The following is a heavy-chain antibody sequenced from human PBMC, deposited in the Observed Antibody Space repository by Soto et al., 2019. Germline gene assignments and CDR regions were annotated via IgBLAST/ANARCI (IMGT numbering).Heavy chain of an antibody. CDR1: GYSFTSYW. J-gene: IGHJ4*02. V-gene: IGHV5-10-1*01. CDR3: ARLRTTVVTPLGYYFDY. D-gene: IGHD4-17*01. CDR2: IDPSDSYT. Sequence: ESVNSSGRGGGYSFTSYWISLVRQMRGKGLQWMGRIDPSDSYTNYSPSFQGHVTISADKSISTAYLHWSSLKASDTAMYYCARLRTTVVTPLGYYFDYWGQGTLVTVSA.